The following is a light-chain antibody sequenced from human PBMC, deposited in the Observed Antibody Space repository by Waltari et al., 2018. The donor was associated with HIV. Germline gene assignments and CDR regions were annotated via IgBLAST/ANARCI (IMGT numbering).Light chain of an antibody. V-gene: IGKV3-11*01. J-gene: IGKJ3*01. Sequence: EIVLTQSPATLSLSPGERATLSCRASQSVSSSLAWYQQKPGQAPRLLIYDASNRATGIPARFSGSGSWTDFTLTISSLEPEDIAVYYCQRRSNPFTFGPGTKVDIK. CDR2: DAS. CDR1: QSVSSS. CDR3: QRRSNPFT.